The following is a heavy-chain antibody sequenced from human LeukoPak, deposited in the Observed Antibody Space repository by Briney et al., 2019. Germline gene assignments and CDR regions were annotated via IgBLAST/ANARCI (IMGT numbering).Heavy chain of an antibody. Sequence: SETLSLTCAVYGGSFSGYYWSWIRQPPGKGLEWIGEINHSGSTNYNPSLKSRVTISVDTSKNQFSLKLSSVTAADTAVYYCARARIAAAAHYYYGMDVWGQGTTVTVSS. CDR2: INHSGST. V-gene: IGHV4-34*01. J-gene: IGHJ6*02. CDR3: ARARIAAAAHYYYGMDV. D-gene: IGHD6-13*01. CDR1: GGSFSGYY.